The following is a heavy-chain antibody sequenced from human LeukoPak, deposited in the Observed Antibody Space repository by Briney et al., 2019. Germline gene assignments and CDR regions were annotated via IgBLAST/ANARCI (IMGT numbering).Heavy chain of an antibody. V-gene: IGHV4-39*07. Sequence: SETLSLTCIVSGGSISSSIYYWAWVRQPPGKGLEWIGTVFYNGATQYSPSLRSRVTISIDTSTNQFSLKLTSVTAADTALYYCARVGSIDYWGQGTLVTVSS. J-gene: IGHJ4*02. CDR2: VFYNGAT. CDR3: ARVGSIDY. D-gene: IGHD3-16*01. CDR1: GGSISSSIYY.